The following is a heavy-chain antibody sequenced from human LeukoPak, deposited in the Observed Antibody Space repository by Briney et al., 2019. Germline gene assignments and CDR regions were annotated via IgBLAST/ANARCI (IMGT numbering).Heavy chain of an antibody. CDR2: IIPIFGTA. J-gene: IGHJ4*02. CDR1: GGTLSSYA. Sequence: ASVKVSCKASGGTLSSYAISWVRQAPGQGLEWMGGIIPIFGTANYAQKFQGRVTITTDESTSTAYMELSSLRSEDTAVCYCAREGTAILNPSFDYWGQGTLVTVSS. CDR3: AREGTAILNPSFDY. V-gene: IGHV1-69*05. D-gene: IGHD5-18*01.